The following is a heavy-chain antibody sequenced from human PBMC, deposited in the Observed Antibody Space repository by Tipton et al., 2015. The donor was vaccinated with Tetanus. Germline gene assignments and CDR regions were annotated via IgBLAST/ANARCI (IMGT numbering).Heavy chain of an antibody. CDR3: ARTTRRWLHPDY. Sequence: TLSLTCAVYGASFSDFYWSWIRQPPGKGLEWIAYIFYNGRTQSNPSLKSRVSISVDTAKNQFSLQLKSVTAADTAIYYCARTTRRWLHPDYWGPGTLVTVSS. V-gene: IGHV4-59*01. CDR1: GASFSDFY. CDR2: IFYNGRT. J-gene: IGHJ4*02. D-gene: IGHD5-24*01.